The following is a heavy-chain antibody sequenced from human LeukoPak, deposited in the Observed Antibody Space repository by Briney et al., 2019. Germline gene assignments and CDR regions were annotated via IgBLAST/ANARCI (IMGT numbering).Heavy chain of an antibody. D-gene: IGHD6-13*01. CDR3: ARGGSSHTYYYYGMDV. V-gene: IGHV5-51*01. J-gene: IGHJ6*02. CDR1: GYSFTSYW. Sequence: GESLKISCKGSGYSFTSYWIGWVRQMPGKGLEWMGIIYPGDSDTRYSPSFQGQVTISADKSISTAYLQWGSLKASDTAMYYCARGGSSHTYYYYGMDVWGQGTTVTVSS. CDR2: IYPGDSDT.